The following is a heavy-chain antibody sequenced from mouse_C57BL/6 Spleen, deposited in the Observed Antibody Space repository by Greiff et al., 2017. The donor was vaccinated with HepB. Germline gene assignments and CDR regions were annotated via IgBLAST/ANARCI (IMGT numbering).Heavy chain of an antibody. CDR1: GFSLTSYG. Sequence: QVQLQQSGPGLVQPSQSLSITCTVSGFSLTSYGVHWVRQSPGKGLEWLGVIWRGGSTDYNAAFMSRLSITKDNSKSQVFFKMNSLQADDTAIYYCAKNSGYYGDYYAMDYWGQGTSVTVSS. D-gene: IGHD2-3*01. J-gene: IGHJ4*01. CDR3: AKNSGYYGDYYAMDY. CDR2: IWRGGST. V-gene: IGHV2-5*01.